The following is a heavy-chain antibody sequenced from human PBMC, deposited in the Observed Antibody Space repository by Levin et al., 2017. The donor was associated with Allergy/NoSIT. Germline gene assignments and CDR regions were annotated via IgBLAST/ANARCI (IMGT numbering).Heavy chain of an antibody. CDR1: GGSISSGDYY. J-gene: IGHJ5*02. Sequence: MSSETLSLTCTVSGGSISSGDYYWSWIRQPPGKGLEWIGYIYYSGSTYYNPSLKSRVTISVDTSKNQFSLKLSSVTAADTAVYYCARDLNYNWFDPWGQGTLVTVSS. V-gene: IGHV4-30-4*01. CDR3: ARDLNYNWFDP. CDR2: IYYSGST.